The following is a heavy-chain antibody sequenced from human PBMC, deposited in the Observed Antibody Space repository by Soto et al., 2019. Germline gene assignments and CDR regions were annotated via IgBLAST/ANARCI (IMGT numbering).Heavy chain of an antibody. V-gene: IGHV4-39*01. CDR3: ASQQLVHYYYGMDV. J-gene: IGHJ6*02. D-gene: IGHD6-13*01. CDR1: GGSISSSSYY. Sequence: QLQLQESGPGLVKPSETLSLTCTVSGGSISSSSYYWGWIRQPPGKGLEWIGSIYYSGSTYYNPSLKSRSPISVDTSTNQFSLKLSSVTAADTAVYYCASQQLVHYYYGMDVWGQGTTVTVSS. CDR2: IYYSGST.